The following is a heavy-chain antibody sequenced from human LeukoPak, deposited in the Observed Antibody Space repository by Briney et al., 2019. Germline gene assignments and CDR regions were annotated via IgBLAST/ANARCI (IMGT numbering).Heavy chain of an antibody. CDR1: GFTFSYNA. V-gene: IGHV3-23*01. CDR2: ILGSGGST. D-gene: IGHD3-10*01. CDR3: AKSWDAFDF. Sequence: GGSLRLSCAASGFTFSYNAMAWVRQAPGKGLEWVSGILGSGGSTYYADAVKGRSTISRDNSKNTLYLQMNTLRVEDTAVYYCAKSWDAFDFWGQGTMVTVSS. J-gene: IGHJ3*01.